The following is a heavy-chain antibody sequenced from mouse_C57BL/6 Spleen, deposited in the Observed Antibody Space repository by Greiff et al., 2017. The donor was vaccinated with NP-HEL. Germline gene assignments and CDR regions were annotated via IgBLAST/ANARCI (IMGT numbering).Heavy chain of an antibody. CDR3: AKSLDTGFAY. CDR1: GYAFSSSW. Sequence: QVQLQQSGPELVKPGASVKISCKASGYAFSSSWMNWVKQRPGKGLEWIGRIYPGDGDTNYNGKFKGKATLTADKSSSTAYMQLSSLTSEDSAVYFCAKSLDTGFAYWGQGTLVTVSA. V-gene: IGHV1-82*01. D-gene: IGHD6-2*01. CDR2: IYPGDGDT. J-gene: IGHJ3*01.